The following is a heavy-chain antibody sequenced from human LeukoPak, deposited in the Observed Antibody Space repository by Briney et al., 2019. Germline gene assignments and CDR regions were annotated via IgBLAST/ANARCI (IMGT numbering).Heavy chain of an antibody. J-gene: IGHJ3*02. CDR3: ARAPNYYDSSGYYYPGAFDI. CDR2: IYYSGST. Sequence: PETLSLTCTVSGGSISSHYWSWIRQPPGKGLEWIGYIYYSGSTNYNPSLKSRVTISVDTSKNQFSLKLSSVTAADTAVYYCARAPNYYDSSGYYYPGAFDIWGQGTMVTVSS. CDR1: GGSISSHY. V-gene: IGHV4-59*11. D-gene: IGHD3-22*01.